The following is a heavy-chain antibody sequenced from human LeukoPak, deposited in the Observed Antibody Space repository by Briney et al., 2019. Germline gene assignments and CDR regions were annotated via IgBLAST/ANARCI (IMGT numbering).Heavy chain of an antibody. V-gene: IGHV3-23*01. CDR1: RFTFSNYA. D-gene: IGHD3-22*01. Sequence: GGSLRLSCAASRFTFSNYAMSWVRQAPGKGLEWVSSIRDSAYRTYYADSVKGRFTISRDNSKNTLYLQMNSLRAEDTAVYYCARTSDTSGRLYWYFDLWGRGTLVTVSS. CDR3: ARTSDTSGRLYWYFDL. J-gene: IGHJ2*01. CDR2: IRDSAYRT.